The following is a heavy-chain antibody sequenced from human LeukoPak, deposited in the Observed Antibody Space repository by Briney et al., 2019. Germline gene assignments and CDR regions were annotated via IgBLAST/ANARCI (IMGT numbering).Heavy chain of an antibody. J-gene: IGHJ4*02. D-gene: IGHD5-24*01. CDR3: ARHRGLLQQSPRANFFDY. V-gene: IGHV5-51*01. CDR1: GHTFTSYW. Sequence: GESLKISCKGSGHTFTSYWIGWVRKMPGKGLEWMGIIHPGDSDTRYSPSFQGQVTISVDKSVSAAYLQWSSLKASDTAMYYCARHRGLLQQSPRANFFDYWGQGTLVTVSS. CDR2: IHPGDSDT.